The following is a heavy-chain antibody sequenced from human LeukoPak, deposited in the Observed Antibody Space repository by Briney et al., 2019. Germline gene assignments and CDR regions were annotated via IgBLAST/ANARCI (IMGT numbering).Heavy chain of an antibody. J-gene: IGHJ4*02. V-gene: IGHV4-39*07. CDR2: IYYTGTT. Sequence: PSETLSLTCTVSGGSIGTSTYYWGWIRQPPGKGLEWIGSIYYTGTTYHNPSLKSRVTISLDTSKNQFSLRLRSVTAADTAVYYCARAFAGSYFGYWGQGTLVTVSS. CDR1: GGSIGTSTYY. CDR3: ARAFAGSYFGY. D-gene: IGHD1-26*01.